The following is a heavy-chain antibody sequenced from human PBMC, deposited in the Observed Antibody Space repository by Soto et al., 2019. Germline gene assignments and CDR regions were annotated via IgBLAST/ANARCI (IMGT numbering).Heavy chain of an antibody. Sequence: VGSLRLSCAASGFTFSNYVMNWVRQAPGKGLEWVSTISYSADKTFYADSVKGRFTISRDNSRDTLFLQMNSLRADDAAVYYCARRARTATTNWGAFDIWGQGTMVTVS. V-gene: IGHV3-23*01. J-gene: IGHJ3*02. CDR1: GFTFSNYV. D-gene: IGHD1-7*01. CDR3: ARRARTATTNWGAFDI. CDR2: ISYSADKT.